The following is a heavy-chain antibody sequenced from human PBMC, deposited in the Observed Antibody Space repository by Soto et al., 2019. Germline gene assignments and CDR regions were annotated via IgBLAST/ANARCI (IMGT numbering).Heavy chain of an antibody. CDR2: IIPIFGTA. V-gene: IGHV1-69*01. CDR3: ARENTNGGYGGNAFDI. Sequence: QVQLVQSGAEVKKPGSSVKVSCKASGGTFSSYAISWVRQAPGQGLEWMGGIIPIFGTANYAQKFQGRVTITADESTSTAYMELSSLRSDDTAVYYCARENTNGGYGGNAFDIWGQGTMVTVSS. D-gene: IGHD4-17*01. CDR1: GGTFSSYA. J-gene: IGHJ3*02.